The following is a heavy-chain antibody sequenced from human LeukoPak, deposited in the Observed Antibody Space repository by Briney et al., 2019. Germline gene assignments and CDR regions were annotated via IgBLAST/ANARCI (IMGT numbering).Heavy chain of an antibody. D-gene: IGHD1-26*01. V-gene: IGHV4-59*08. CDR1: GGSTTGYF. J-gene: IGHJ4*02. CDR2: VYYSGRT. Sequence: SETLSLTCTVSGGSTTGYFWTWIRQPPGKGLEWIGYVYYSGRTSYNPSLKSRVTISVDTSKNQFSLKLSSVTAADTAVYYCAITTYSGSYTYWGQGTLVTVSS. CDR3: AITTYSGSYTY.